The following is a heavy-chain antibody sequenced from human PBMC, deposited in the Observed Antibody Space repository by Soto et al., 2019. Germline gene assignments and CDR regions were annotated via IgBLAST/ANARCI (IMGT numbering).Heavy chain of an antibody. CDR2: IYAGGNT. V-gene: IGHV3-53*05. CDR3: ARERAAGYYYYGMDV. Sequence: GGSLRLSCAASGFTVSNHYMSWVRQAPGKGLEWVSVIYAGGNTYYADSVKGRFTISRDSSKNTLYLQMSRLRSDDTAVYYCARERAAGYYYYGMDVWGQGTTVT. J-gene: IGHJ6*02. CDR1: GFTVSNHY. D-gene: IGHD6-13*01.